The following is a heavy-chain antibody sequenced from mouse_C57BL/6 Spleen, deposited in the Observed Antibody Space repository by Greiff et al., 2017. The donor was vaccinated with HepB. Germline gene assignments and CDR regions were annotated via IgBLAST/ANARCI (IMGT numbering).Heavy chain of an antibody. J-gene: IGHJ3*01. V-gene: IGHV14-2*01. D-gene: IGHD1-1*01. CDR1: GFNIKDYY. Sequence: VQLQQSGAELVKPGASVKLSCTASGFNIKDYYMHWVKQRTEQGLEWIGRIDPEDGETKYAPKFQGKATITADTSSNTASLQLSSLTSEDTAVYCCARGNGSSYSWFAYWGQGTLGTVSA. CDR3: ARGNGSSYSWFAY. CDR2: IDPEDGET.